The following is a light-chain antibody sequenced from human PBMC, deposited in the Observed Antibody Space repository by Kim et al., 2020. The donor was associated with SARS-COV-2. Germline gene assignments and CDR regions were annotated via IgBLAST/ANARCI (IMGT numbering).Light chain of an antibody. Sequence: EKVMTQSPATLSVSPGERATLSCRASQSVTNNLAWYQQKPGQAPRLLIYDASTRATGIADRFSGSGSGTEFTLTICSLQSEDFAVYYCQQFNSWPLTFGGGTKVEIK. CDR1: QSVTNN. V-gene: IGKV3-15*01. J-gene: IGKJ4*01. CDR3: QQFNSWPLT. CDR2: DAS.